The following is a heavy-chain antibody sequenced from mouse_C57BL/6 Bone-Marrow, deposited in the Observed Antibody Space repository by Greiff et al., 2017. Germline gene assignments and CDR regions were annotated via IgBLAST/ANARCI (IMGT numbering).Heavy chain of an antibody. CDR3: AREDYYGSMFAY. CDR1: GFTFSSSG. CDR2: ISSGGSYT. V-gene: IGHV5-6*01. D-gene: IGHD1-1*01. J-gene: IGHJ3*01. Sequence: EVKLMESGGDLVKPGGSLKLSCAASGFTFSSSGMSWVRQTPDTRLEWVATISSGGSYTYYPDSVKGRFTISRDNAKNTLYLQMSSLKSEDTAVXYCAREDYYGSMFAYWGQGTLVTVSA.